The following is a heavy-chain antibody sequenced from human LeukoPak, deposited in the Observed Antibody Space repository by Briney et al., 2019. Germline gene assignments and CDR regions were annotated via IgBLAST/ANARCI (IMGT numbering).Heavy chain of an antibody. J-gene: IGHJ4*02. CDR3: AKDSLQTTTMIVVDRAPLDY. CDR2: IIVKVVST. D-gene: IGHD3-22*01. Sequence: GGSLRLSCAASRFTFSTYAMSWVRQAPGKGLEWVSGIIVKVVSTYYADSVKGRFSTSRENSKNTLYLQMNSLRAEDTAVYYCAKDSLQTTTMIVVDRAPLDYWGQGALITVSS. CDR1: RFTFSTYA. V-gene: IGHV3-23*01.